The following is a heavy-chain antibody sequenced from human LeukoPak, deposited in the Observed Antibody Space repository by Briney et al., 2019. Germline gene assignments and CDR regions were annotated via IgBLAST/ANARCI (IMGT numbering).Heavy chain of an antibody. CDR3: ARPPVPPTS. D-gene: IGHD1-1*01. CDR2: ISYDGSNK. CDR1: GFTFSSYG. V-gene: IGHV3-30*03. J-gene: IGHJ5*02. Sequence: GGSLRLSCAASGFTFSSYGMHWVRQAPGKGLEWVAVISYDGSNKYYADSVKGRFTISRNNSKNTLYLQMNSLRAEDTAVYYCARPPVPPTSWGQGTLVTVSS.